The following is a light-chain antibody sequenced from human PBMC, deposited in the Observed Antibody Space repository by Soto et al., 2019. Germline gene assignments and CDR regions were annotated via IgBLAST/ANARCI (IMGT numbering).Light chain of an antibody. CDR2: EVN. J-gene: IGLJ1*01. CDR3: SSYAGSSNV. Sequence: QSALTQPRSVSGSPGQSVSISCTGTSSDVGGYTYVSWCQQHPGKAPKVMIYEVNKRPSGVPDRFSGSKSGNTASLTVSGLQAEDEADYYCSSYAGSSNVFGTGTKLTVL. CDR1: SSDVGGYTY. V-gene: IGLV2-8*01.